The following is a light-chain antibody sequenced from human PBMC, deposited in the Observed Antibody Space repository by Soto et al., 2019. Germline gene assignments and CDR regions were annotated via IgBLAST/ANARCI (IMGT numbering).Light chain of an antibody. CDR3: QHYLSSPLT. CDR1: QSVSSSY. Sequence: EIVLTQSPGTLSLSPGERATLSCRASQSVSSSYLAWYQQKPGQAPRLLIYGASSRATGIPDRFSGSGSGTDFTLTISRLEPEDFAVYYCQHYLSSPLTFGGGTKVEIK. CDR2: GAS. J-gene: IGKJ4*01. V-gene: IGKV3-20*01.